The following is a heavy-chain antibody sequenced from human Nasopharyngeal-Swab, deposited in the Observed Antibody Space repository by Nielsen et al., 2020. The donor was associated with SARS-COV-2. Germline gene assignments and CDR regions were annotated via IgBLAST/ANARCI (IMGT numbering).Heavy chain of an antibody. CDR3: ASGGYDFPYYYDSSGYSSAFDI. J-gene: IGHJ3*02. D-gene: IGHD3-22*01. V-gene: IGHV3-30*19. CDR1: GFTFSSYG. CDR2: IWYDGSNK. Sequence: GESLKISCAASGFTFSSYGMHWVRQAPGKGLEWVAVIWYDGSNKYYADSVKGRFTISRDNSKNTLYLQMNSLRAEDTAVYYCASGGYDFPYYYDSSGYSSAFDIWGQGTMVTVSS.